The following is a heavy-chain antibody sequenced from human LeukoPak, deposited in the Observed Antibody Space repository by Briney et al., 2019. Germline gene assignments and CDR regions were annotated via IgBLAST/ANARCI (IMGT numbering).Heavy chain of an antibody. V-gene: IGHV4-31*03. D-gene: IGHD6-19*01. CDR2: IYYSGST. J-gene: IGHJ3*02. CDR3: ARDAGNSSGWYIWWHAFDI. CDR1: GGSISSGGNY. Sequence: PSETLSLTCTVSGGSISSGGNYWSWIRQHPGKGLEWIGYIYYSGSTYYNPSLKSRVTISVDTSKNQFSLKLSSVTAADTAVYYCARDAGNSSGWYIWWHAFDIWAKGQWSPSLQ.